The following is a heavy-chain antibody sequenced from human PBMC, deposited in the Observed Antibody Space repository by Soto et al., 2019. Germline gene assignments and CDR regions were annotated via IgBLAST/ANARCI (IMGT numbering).Heavy chain of an antibody. CDR1: GGTFSSYA. J-gene: IGHJ5*02. Sequence: QVQLVQSGAEVKKPGSSVKVSCKASGGTFSSYAISWVRQAPGQGLEWRGGIIPIFGTANYAQKFQGRVTITADKSTSTAYMELSSLRSEDTAVYYCASLSPFIWGYERADWFDPWGQGTLVTVSS. V-gene: IGHV1-69*06. CDR2: IIPIFGTA. D-gene: IGHD3-16*01. CDR3: ASLSPFIWGYERADWFDP.